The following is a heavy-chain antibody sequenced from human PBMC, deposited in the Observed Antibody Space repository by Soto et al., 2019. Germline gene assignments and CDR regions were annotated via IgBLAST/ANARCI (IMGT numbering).Heavy chain of an antibody. CDR2: IYWDNDK. V-gene: IGHV2-5*02. CDR3: ARSLWFGDLH. D-gene: IGHD3-10*01. CDR1: GFSLSTTGVG. J-gene: IGHJ4*02. Sequence: QITLKESGPTLVKPTQTLTLTCSFSGFSLSTTGVGVGWIRQSPGKALEWLAIIYWDNDKRYSPSLKSRVTNTTDTSKNQVVLTVTNMDPVDTGTYYCARSLWFGDLHWGQGALVTVSS.